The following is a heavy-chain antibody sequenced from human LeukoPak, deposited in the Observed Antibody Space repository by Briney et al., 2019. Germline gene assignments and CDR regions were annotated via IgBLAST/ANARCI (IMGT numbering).Heavy chain of an antibody. CDR3: ARVLSMTTVTYNWFDP. CDR1: AGSISSYY. CDR2: IYYSGRT. V-gene: IGHV4-59*01. D-gene: IGHD4-17*01. J-gene: IGHJ5*02. Sequence: SETLSLTCSVSAGSISSYYWSSIPQPPGKGLEWIGYIYYSGRTYYKPSLKSRATISVDTSKNQFSLKLSSVTAADTAVYYCARVLSMTTVTYNWFDPWGQGTLVTVSS.